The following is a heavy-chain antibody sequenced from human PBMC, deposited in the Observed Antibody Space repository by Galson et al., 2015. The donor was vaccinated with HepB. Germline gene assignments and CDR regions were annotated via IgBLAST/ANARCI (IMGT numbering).Heavy chain of an antibody. D-gene: IGHD2-15*01. CDR2: ISGGGGGT. V-gene: IGHV3-23*01. J-gene: IGHJ4*02. CDR1: GFDFVRTT. Sequence: SLRLSCAASGFDFVRTTMNWVRQTPGKGLEWVSAISGGGGGTYYADSVKGRFTVSRDNSKNTLLLQLNSLRAEDTAMYFCAKDGIMVANNPYHFHYWGQGTLVTVSS. CDR3: AKDGIMVANNPYHFHY.